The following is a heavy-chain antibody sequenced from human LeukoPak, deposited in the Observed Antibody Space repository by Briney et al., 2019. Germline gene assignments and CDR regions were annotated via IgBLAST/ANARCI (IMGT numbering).Heavy chain of an antibody. V-gene: IGHV3-74*01. Sequence: PGGSLRLSCAASGFTFSSYVMSWVRQAPGTGLVWVSRINSDGSSTTYADSVKGRFTISRDNAKNTLSLQMNSLRAEDTAVYYCTRQQLDAFDIWGPGTMVTVSS. CDR1: GFTFSSYV. D-gene: IGHD6-13*01. CDR3: TRQQLDAFDI. J-gene: IGHJ3*02. CDR2: INSDGSST.